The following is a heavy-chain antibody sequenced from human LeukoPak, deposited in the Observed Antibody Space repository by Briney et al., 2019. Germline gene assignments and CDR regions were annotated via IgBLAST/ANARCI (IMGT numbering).Heavy chain of an antibody. D-gene: IGHD3-10*01. Sequence: SETLSLTCAVHGASLSDYYWAWIRQSPEKGLECIGAIDHRGSANYNPSLESRVTISLDTSKNQFSLNLASVTAADTAVYYCTSLFSASGTFDSWGQGTLVAVSS. CDR1: GASLSDYY. CDR2: IDHRGSA. V-gene: IGHV4-34*01. J-gene: IGHJ4*02. CDR3: TSLFSASGTFDS.